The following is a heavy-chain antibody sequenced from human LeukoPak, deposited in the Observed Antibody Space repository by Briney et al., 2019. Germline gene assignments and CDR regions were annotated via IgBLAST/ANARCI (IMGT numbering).Heavy chain of an antibody. CDR1: GYTFTGYG. D-gene: IGHD2-2*01. V-gene: IGHV1-8*02. J-gene: IGHJ4*02. CDR2: MNPNSANT. Sequence: GASVKVSCKASGYTFTGYGISWVRQAPGQGLEWMGWMNPNSANTGYAQKFQGRVTMTRNTSISTAYMELSSLRSEDTAVYYCARVNCSSTSCRPKFLDYWGQGTLVTVSS. CDR3: ARVNCSSTSCRPKFLDY.